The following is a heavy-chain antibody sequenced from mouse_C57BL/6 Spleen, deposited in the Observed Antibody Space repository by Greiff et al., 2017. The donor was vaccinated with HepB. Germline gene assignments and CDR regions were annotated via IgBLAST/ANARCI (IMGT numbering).Heavy chain of an antibody. V-gene: IGHV1-61*01. Sequence: QVQLQQPGAELVRPGSSVKLSCKASGYTFTSYWMDWVKQRPGQGLEWIGNIYPSDSETHYNQKFKDKATLTVDKSSSTAYMQLSSLTSEDSAVYYCAREGPSAWFAYWGQGTLVTVSA. CDR3: AREGPSAWFAY. J-gene: IGHJ3*01. D-gene: IGHD3-3*01. CDR2: IYPSDSET. CDR1: GYTFTSYW.